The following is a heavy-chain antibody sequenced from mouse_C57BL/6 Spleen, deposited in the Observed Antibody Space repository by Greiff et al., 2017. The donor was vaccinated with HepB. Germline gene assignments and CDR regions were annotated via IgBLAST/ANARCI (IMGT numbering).Heavy chain of an antibody. D-gene: IGHD6-1*01. CDR2: IWSGGST. V-gene: IGHV2-2*01. Sequence: QVQLKESGPGLVQPSQSLSITCTVSGFSLTSYGVHWVRQSPGKGLEWLGVIWSGGSTDYNAAFISRLSISKDNAKSQVFFKMNSLQADDTAIYYCASPPSLFAYWGQGTLVTVSA. J-gene: IGHJ3*01. CDR1: GFSLTSYG. CDR3: ASPPSLFAY.